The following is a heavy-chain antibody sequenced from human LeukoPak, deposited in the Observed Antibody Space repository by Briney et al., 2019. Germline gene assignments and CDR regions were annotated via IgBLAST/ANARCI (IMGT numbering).Heavy chain of an antibody. V-gene: IGHV1-24*01. CDR1: GYTLTELS. J-gene: IGHJ4*02. Sequence: ASVKVSCKVSGYTLTELSMHWVRQAPGKGLEWMGGFDPEDGETIYAQKFQVRVTMTEDTSTDTAYMELSSLRSEDTAVYYCATGLGRYDYVWGSYRITYFDYWGQGTLVTVSS. CDR2: FDPEDGET. D-gene: IGHD3-16*02. CDR3: ATGLGRYDYVWGSYRITYFDY.